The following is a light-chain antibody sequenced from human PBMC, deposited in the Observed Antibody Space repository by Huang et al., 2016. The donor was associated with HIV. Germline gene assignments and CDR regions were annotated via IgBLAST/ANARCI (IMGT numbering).Light chain of an antibody. CDR2: GAS. Sequence: EIVMTQSPAPLSGSPGQRATLPCRASQRVSSNLAWYQQNPGQPPRRLSYGASTRATAVPARVSGSGSGTEFTLTINSLQSEDFAVYYCQQYNNWPLTFGGGTKVENK. V-gene: IGKV3-15*01. CDR1: QRVSSN. J-gene: IGKJ4*01. CDR3: QQYNNWPLT.